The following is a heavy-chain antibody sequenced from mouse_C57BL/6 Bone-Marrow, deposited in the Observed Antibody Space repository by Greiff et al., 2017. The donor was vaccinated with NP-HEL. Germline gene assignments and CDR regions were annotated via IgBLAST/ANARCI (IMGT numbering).Heavy chain of an antibody. CDR1: GYTFTSYW. J-gene: IGHJ2*01. CDR2: IDPTSGGP. V-gene: IGHV1-72*01. Sequence: QVQLQQPGAELVKPGASVKLSCKASGYTFTSYWLHWVKPRPGRGLEWIGRIDPTSGGPTYNEKFKSKATLTVDKPSSTAYMQLSSLTSEDSAVYYCARLRGYWGQGTTLTVSS. CDR3: ARLRGY.